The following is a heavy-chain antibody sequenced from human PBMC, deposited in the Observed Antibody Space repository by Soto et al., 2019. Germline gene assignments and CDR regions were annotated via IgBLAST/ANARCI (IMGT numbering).Heavy chain of an antibody. Sequence: GVSLRLSWAASGFSFSSYAMSWDRQAPGKKQKWVSAISGSGVATYYADSVTGRFSISRDNSKNTRYLQLNSLRDEDTAVHYCATPRWVSSSWYHFDCCGRVTLGTASS. CDR1: GFSFSSYA. J-gene: IGHJ4*02. CDR2: ISGSGVAT. CDR3: ATPRWVSSSWYHFDC. V-gene: IGHV3-23*01. D-gene: IGHD6-13*01.